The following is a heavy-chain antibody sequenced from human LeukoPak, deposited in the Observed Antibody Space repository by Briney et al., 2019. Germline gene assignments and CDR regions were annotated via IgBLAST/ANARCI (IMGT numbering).Heavy chain of an antibody. J-gene: IGHJ4*02. D-gene: IGHD3-10*01. CDR2: IYYSGST. V-gene: IGHV4-59*01. Sequence: SETLSLTCTVSGGSISSYYWSWIRQPPGKGLEWIGYIYYSGSTNYNPSLKSRVTISVDTSKNQFSLKLSSVTAADTAVYYCARTLWCGETGEYFDYWGQGTLVTVSS. CDR1: GGSISSYY. CDR3: ARTLWCGETGEYFDY.